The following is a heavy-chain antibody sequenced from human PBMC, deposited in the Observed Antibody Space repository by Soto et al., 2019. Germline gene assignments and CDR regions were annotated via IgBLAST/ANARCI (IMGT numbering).Heavy chain of an antibody. CDR3: ERAATAGPDFDY. CDR1: GDIVSSNSAS. Sequence: HSQTLSLTCAISGDIVSSNSASWNWIRQSPSRGLEWLGRTYYRSKWYLDYAVSVKSRITVNPDTSKNQFSLQLNSLTPQDTAVYYSERAATAGPDFDYWGQGTLVTVSS. D-gene: IGHD6-13*01. J-gene: IGHJ4*02. CDR2: TYYRSKWYL. V-gene: IGHV6-1*01.